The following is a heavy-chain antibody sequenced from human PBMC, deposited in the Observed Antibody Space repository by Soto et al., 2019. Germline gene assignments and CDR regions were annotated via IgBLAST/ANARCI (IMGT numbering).Heavy chain of an antibody. Sequence: EVQLVESWGGLVQPGGSLRLCCAASGFTFSSYWMSWVRQAPGKGLEWVANIKQDGSEKYYVDSVKGRFTISRDNAKNLLYLQMNSLSAEDTAVYYCARDSIAARPGHFDYWGQGTLVTVSS. CDR3: ARDSIAARPGHFDY. J-gene: IGHJ4*02. CDR1: GFTFSSYW. CDR2: IKQDGSEK. V-gene: IGHV3-7*03. D-gene: IGHD6-6*01.